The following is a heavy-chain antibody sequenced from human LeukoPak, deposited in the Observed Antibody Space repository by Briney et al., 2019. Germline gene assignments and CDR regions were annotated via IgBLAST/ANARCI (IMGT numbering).Heavy chain of an antibody. CDR2: ISSLSGTI. D-gene: IGHD3-22*01. V-gene: IGHV3-48*01. J-gene: IGHJ4*02. Sequence: GGSLRLSCAASGFTFSSYSMNWIRQAPGKGLEWVSYISSLSGTIYYADSVKGRFIISRDNAQNSLFLQMNSLRAEDTAVYYCARSWSSGYWFPATASFDYWGQGTLVTVSS. CDR1: GFTFSSYS. CDR3: ARSWSSGYWFPATASFDY.